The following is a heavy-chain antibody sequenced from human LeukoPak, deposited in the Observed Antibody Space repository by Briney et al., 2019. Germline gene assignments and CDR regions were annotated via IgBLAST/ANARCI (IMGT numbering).Heavy chain of an antibody. CDR3: AREYCSSTSCYFDY. CDR1: GGSISSGDYY. D-gene: IGHD2-2*01. CDR2: IYYSGST. V-gene: IGHV4-30-4*08. J-gene: IGHJ4*02. Sequence: PSQTLSLTCTVSGGSISSGDYYWSWIRQPPGKGLEWIGYIYYSGSTYYNPSLKSRVTISVDTSKNQFSLKLSSVTAADTAVYYCAREYCSSTSCYFDYWGQGTLVTVSS.